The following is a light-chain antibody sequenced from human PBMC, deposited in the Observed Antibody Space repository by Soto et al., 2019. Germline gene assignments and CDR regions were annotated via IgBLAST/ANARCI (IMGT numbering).Light chain of an antibody. CDR1: QDISNY. CDR3: QQYDNLLL. J-gene: IGKJ2*01. CDR2: DAS. V-gene: IGKV1-33*01. Sequence: DIQMTQSPSSLSASVGDRVTITCQASQDISNYLNWYQQKPGKAPKLLIYDASNLETGVPSRFSGSGSGTDFTFTISSLQPEDIATYYCQQYDNLLLFGQGTKLEIK.